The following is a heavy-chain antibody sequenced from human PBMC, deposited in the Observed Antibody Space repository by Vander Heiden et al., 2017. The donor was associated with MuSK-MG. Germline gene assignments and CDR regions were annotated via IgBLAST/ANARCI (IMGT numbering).Heavy chain of an antibody. V-gene: IGHV3-30*18. CDR3: AKDVHSYGLPGEGYLDY. CDR2: ISYDGNDK. D-gene: IGHD5-18*01. J-gene: IGHJ4*02. CDR1: GFTFSSYG. Sequence: QVQLVESGGGVVQPGRSLSLPCAASGFTFSSYGLHRVRQAPGKGLEWVAMISYDGNDKYYTDSVKGRFTISRDKSRNTLYLQMNALRVEDTAIYYCAKDVHSYGLPGEGYLDYWGQGTLLTVSS.